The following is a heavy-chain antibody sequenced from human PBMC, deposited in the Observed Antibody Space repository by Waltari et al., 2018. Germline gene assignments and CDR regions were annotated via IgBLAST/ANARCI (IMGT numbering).Heavy chain of an antibody. D-gene: IGHD5-12*01. CDR2: INVCQRDT. Sequence: QSQLVQSGAKVRMPGAAVKISCKAAGYTLTAYTIHWIRQAPGQSLEWMGWINVCQRDTNYSEKLQGRVTSARDTSDTSASTVYMELRSLTSDDTAIYYCARGSRLSGSDYFEVWGQGTLLTVSS. J-gene: IGHJ3*01. CDR1: GYTLTAYT. CDR3: ARGSRLSGSDYFEV. V-gene: IGHV1-3*01.